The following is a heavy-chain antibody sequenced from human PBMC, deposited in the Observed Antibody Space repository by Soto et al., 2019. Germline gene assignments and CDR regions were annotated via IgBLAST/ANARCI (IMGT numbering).Heavy chain of an antibody. V-gene: IGHV3-21*01. D-gene: IGHD6-25*01. Sequence: GGSLRLSCAASGFTFSSYSMNWVRQAPGKGLEWVSSISSSSSYIYYADSVKGRFTISRDNAKNSLYLQMNSLRAEDTAVYYCAREGFIAAVLKIPRGMDVWGQGTTVTVSS. CDR1: GFTFSSYS. CDR2: ISSSSSYI. J-gene: IGHJ6*02. CDR3: AREGFIAAVLKIPRGMDV.